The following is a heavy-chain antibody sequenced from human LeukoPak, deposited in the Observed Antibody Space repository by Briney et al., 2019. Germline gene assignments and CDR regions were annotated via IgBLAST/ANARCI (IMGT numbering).Heavy chain of an antibody. CDR1: GYTLTELS. V-gene: IGHV3-30*03. CDR2: ISYDGTKE. Sequence: SCKVSGYTLTELSMHWVRQAPGKGVEWVAIISYDGTKEYYGDSVKGRFTISRDNSKNTVYLQVNSLRAEDTAVYYCARGGHIVVVTSGVLAEYFQHWGQGTLVTVSS. J-gene: IGHJ1*01. CDR3: ARGGHIVVVTSGVLAEYFQH. D-gene: IGHD2-21*02.